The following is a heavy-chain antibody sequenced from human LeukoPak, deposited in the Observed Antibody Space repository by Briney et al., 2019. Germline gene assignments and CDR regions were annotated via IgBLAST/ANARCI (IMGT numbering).Heavy chain of an antibody. Sequence: GGSLRLSCAASGFTVSSNYMSWVRQAPGKGLEWVSVIYSGGAGGNTYYADSVKGRFTISRDNSKNTLYLQMNSLRAEDTAVYYCARIKAAAFYYYYYYGMDVWGQGTTVTVSS. V-gene: IGHV3-53*01. CDR2: IYSGGAGGNT. D-gene: IGHD6-13*01. J-gene: IGHJ6*02. CDR3: ARIKAAAFYYYYYYGMDV. CDR1: GFTVSSNY.